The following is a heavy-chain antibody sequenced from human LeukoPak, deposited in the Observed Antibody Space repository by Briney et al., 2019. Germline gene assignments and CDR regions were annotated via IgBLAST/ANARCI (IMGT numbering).Heavy chain of an antibody. CDR3: ARAPTWGLGTD. V-gene: IGHV3-66*01. CDR1: GFTVSSNY. D-gene: IGHD3-16*01. J-gene: IGHJ4*02. Sequence: GGSLRLSCAASGFTVSSNYMSWVCQAPGKGLEWVSLIYVGGNTNYADSVKGRFTISRDISKNTLYLQMNSLRAEDTAVYFCARAPTWGLGTDWDQGTLVTVSS. CDR2: IYVGGNT.